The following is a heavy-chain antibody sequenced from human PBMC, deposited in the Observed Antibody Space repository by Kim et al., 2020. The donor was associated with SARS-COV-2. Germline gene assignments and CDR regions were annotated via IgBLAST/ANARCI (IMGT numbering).Heavy chain of an antibody. Sequence: GGSLRLSCAASGFSFNNYDMHWVRQAPGRGLEWVAHMSYDGTLKNYADYLKGRFTVSKDSSKNTLYLHMYSLGTEDTAVYSCAKDRGFHHLDVRQH. V-gene: IGHV3-30*18. D-gene: IGHD3-10*01. CDR1: GFSFNNYD. CDR2: MSYDGTLK. J-gene: IGHJ1*01. CDR3: AKDRGFHHLDVRQH.